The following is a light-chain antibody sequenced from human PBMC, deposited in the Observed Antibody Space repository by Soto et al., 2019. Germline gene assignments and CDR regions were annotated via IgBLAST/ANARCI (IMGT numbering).Light chain of an antibody. J-gene: IGKJ4*01. CDR1: QSISSSY. V-gene: IGKV3-20*01. Sequence: EIVLTQSPGTLSLSPGERATLSCRASQSISSSYLAWYQQKPGQAPRLLIYGASSRVTGVPDRFSGSGSATDFTLTISRLEPEDFAVYYCQQYGSSALTFGGGTKVDIK. CDR2: GAS. CDR3: QQYGSSALT.